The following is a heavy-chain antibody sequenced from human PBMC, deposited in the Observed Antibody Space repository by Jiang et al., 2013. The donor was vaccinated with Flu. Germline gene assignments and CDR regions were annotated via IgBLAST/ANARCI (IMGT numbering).Heavy chain of an antibody. D-gene: IGHD1-20*01. CDR1: GFTFAGHR. J-gene: IGHJ4*02. CDR3: ARESITGDFDF. Sequence: VQLVESGGGLVQPGGSLRLSCAASGFTFAGHRMNWVRQAPGKGLEWISYISSTRGTIYYADSVRGRFTISRDNAKNLLYLQMNSLRAEDTAIYYCARESITGDFDFWGQGTLVTVSS. V-gene: IGHV3-48*01. CDR2: ISSTRGTI.